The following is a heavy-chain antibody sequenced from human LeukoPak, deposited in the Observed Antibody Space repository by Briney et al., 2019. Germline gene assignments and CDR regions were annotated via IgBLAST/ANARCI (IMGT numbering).Heavy chain of an antibody. CDR1: GGSISSHY. CDR2: IYYSGST. V-gene: IGHV4-59*11. D-gene: IGHD1-26*01. J-gene: IGHJ4*02. Sequence: KPSETLSLTRTVSGGSISSHYWSWIRQPPGKGLEWIGYIYYSGSTNYNPSLKSRVTISVDTSKNQFSLKLTSVTAADTAVYYCARAGYTASYYSLDYWGQGALVTVS. CDR3: ARAGYTASYYSLDY.